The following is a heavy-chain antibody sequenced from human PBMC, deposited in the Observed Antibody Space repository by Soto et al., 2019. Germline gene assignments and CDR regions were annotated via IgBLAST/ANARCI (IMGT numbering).Heavy chain of an antibody. CDR1: GFTFSTYG. Sequence: GGSLRLSCAASGFTFSTYGMHWVRQAPGKGLEWMAVIWYDGSNKYYADSVKGRFTISRDNSKNTLYLQMNSLRAEDTAVYYCARSTAGYSYGSGADSWGQGSRVTVSS. J-gene: IGHJ4*02. CDR3: ARSTAGYSYGSGADS. CDR2: IWYDGSNK. D-gene: IGHD5-18*01. V-gene: IGHV3-33*01.